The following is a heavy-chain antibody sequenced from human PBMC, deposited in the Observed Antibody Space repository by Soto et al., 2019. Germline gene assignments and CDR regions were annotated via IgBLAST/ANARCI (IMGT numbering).Heavy chain of an antibody. CDR2: INAGNGNT. J-gene: IGHJ5*02. D-gene: IGHD2-8*01. CDR3: ARGGDILLMVYANWFDP. CDR1: GYTFTSYA. Sequence: QVQLVQSGAEVKKPGASVKVSCKASGYTFTSYAMHWVRQAPGQRLEWMGWINAGNGNTKYSQKFQGRVTITRDTSANTAYMELSSLRSEDTAVYYCARGGDILLMVYANWFDPWGQGTLVTVSS. V-gene: IGHV1-3*01.